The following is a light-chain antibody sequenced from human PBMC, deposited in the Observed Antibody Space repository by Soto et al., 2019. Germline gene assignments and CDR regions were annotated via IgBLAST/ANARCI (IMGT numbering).Light chain of an antibody. CDR3: QQFGRSPLFT. J-gene: IGKJ3*01. V-gene: IGKV3-20*01. Sequence: EIVLTQSPGTLSLSPGERATLSCRASQSVSSSYLAWYRQKPGQAPRLLIYGASSRATGIADRFSGSGSGTYFTLTISRLEPEDFAVYYCQQFGRSPLFTFGPGTKVDI. CDR2: GAS. CDR1: QSVSSSY.